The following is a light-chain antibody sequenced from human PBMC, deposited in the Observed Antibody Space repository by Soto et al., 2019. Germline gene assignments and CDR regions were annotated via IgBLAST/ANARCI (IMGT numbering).Light chain of an antibody. CDR2: EVS. J-gene: IGLJ1*01. CDR3: SSYTSSSTYV. V-gene: IGLV2-14*01. Sequence: ALTQPASVSGSPGQSITISCTGTSSDVGGYNYVSWYQQDPGKAPKLMIYEVSNRPSGVSNRFSGSKSGNTASLTISGLQAEDEADYYCSSYTSSSTYVFGTGTKVTVL. CDR1: SSDVGGYNY.